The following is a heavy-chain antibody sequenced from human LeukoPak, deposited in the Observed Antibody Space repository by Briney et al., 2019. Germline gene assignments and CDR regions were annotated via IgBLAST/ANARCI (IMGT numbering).Heavy chain of an antibody. V-gene: IGHV3-21*01. Sequence: GGSLRLSCAASGFTFSSYSMNWVRQAPGKGLEWVSSISSSSSYIYYADSVKGRFTISRDNAKNSLYLQMNSLRAEDTAVSYCARDQEDYDFWSGYPFDYWGQGTLVTVSS. CDR1: GFTFSSYS. J-gene: IGHJ4*02. CDR3: ARDQEDYDFWSGYPFDY. D-gene: IGHD3-3*01. CDR2: ISSSSSYI.